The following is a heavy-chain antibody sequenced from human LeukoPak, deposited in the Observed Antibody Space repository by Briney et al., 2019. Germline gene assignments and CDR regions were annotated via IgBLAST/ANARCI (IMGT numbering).Heavy chain of an antibody. CDR3: AREMSGIHPRRYFDY. Sequence: PSETLSLTCTVYGGSIGSGGDYWGWIRQPPGRGLEWIGSLSYSGNTYYNPSLKSRVTISVDTSKNQFSLRLSSVTAADTAVYYCAREMSGIHPRRYFDYWGQGTLVTVSS. CDR2: LSYSGNT. D-gene: IGHD1-26*01. J-gene: IGHJ4*02. V-gene: IGHV4-39*07. CDR1: GGSIGSGGDY.